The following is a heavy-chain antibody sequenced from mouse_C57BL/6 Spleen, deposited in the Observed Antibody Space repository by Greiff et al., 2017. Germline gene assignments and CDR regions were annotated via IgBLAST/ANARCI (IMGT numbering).Heavy chain of an antibody. CDR1: GYAFSSSW. CDR2: IYPGDGDT. CDR3: ARGGYDDADYFDY. J-gene: IGHJ2*01. D-gene: IGHD2-2*01. V-gene: IGHV1-82*01. Sequence: VQLQQSGPELVKPGASVKISCKASGYAFSSSWMNWVKQRPGKGLEWIGRIYPGDGDTNYNGKSKGKATLTADKSSSTAYMQLSSLTSEDSAVYFCARGGYDDADYFDYWGQGTTLTVSS.